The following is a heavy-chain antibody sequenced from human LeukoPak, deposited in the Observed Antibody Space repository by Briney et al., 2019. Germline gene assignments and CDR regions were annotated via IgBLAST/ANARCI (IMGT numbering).Heavy chain of an antibody. CDR1: VGSVNSSNW. J-gene: IGHJ4*02. D-gene: IGHD6-19*01. Sequence: SETLSLTCAVSVGSVNSSNWWSWVRQPPGKGLEWIGQIYQSGSTNYNTSLKSRVTISVDTYKNQFSLRLSSVTAADTAVYYCGRKPRRQWRGDYFDYGGQGTLVTVSS. V-gene: IGHV4-4*02. CDR3: GRKPRRQWRGDYFDY. CDR2: IYQSGST.